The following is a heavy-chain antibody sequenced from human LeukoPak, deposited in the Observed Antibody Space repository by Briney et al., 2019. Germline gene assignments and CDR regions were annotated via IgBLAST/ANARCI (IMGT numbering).Heavy chain of an antibody. J-gene: IGHJ3*02. Sequence: GRSLRLSCAASGFTFSSYSMNWVRQAPGKGLEWVSSISSSSSYIYYADSVKGRFTISRDNAKNSLYLQMNSLRAEDTAVYYCARFGYCSSTSCPGDAFDIWGEGTMVTVSS. D-gene: IGHD2-2*01. V-gene: IGHV3-21*01. CDR1: GFTFSSYS. CDR2: ISSSSSYI. CDR3: ARFGYCSSTSCPGDAFDI.